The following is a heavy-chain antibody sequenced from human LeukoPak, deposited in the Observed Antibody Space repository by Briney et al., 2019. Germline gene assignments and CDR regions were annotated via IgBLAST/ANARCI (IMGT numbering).Heavy chain of an antibody. Sequence: SETLSLTCTVSGGSISSHYWSWIRQPPGKGLEWIGYIYYSGSTYYNPSLKSRVTISVDTSKNQFSLKLSSVTAADTAVYYCARDRGDSSGYYHFDYWGQGTLVTVSS. CDR1: GGSISSHY. CDR3: ARDRGDSSGYYHFDY. CDR2: IYYSGST. V-gene: IGHV4-59*11. J-gene: IGHJ4*02. D-gene: IGHD3-22*01.